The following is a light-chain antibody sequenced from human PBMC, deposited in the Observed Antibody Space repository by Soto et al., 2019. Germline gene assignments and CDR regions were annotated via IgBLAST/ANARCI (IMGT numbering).Light chain of an antibody. CDR2: DVS. CDR1: SSDVGGYDY. CDR3: SSYIRSSTYV. J-gene: IGLJ1*01. Sequence: QSALTQPASVSGSPGQSIAISCTGTSSDVGGYDYVSWYQQHPGKAPKLMIYDVSNRPSGVSNRFSGSKSDNTASLTISGLQAEDEADYYCSSYIRSSTYVFGTGTKVTVL. V-gene: IGLV2-14*03.